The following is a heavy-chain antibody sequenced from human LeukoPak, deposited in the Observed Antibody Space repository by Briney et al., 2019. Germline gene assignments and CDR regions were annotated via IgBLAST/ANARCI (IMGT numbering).Heavy chain of an antibody. D-gene: IGHD5-18*01. V-gene: IGHV3-48*04. CDR3: AREAPVGGYSYGVTNNWFDP. J-gene: IGHJ5*02. CDR1: GFTFSSYS. Sequence: SGGSLRLSCAASGFTFSSYSMNWVRQAPGKGLEWVSYISSSSSTIYYADSVKGRFTISRDNAKNSLYLQMNSLRAEDTAVYYCAREAPVGGYSYGVTNNWFDPWGQGTLVTVSS. CDR2: ISSSSSTI.